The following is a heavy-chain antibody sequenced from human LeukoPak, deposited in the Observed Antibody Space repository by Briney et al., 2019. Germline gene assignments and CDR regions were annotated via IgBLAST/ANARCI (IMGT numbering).Heavy chain of an antibody. V-gene: IGHV1-24*01. Sequence: ASGKVSCKVSGYTPTELSMHWVRQAPGKGLEWRGGFDPEDGETIYAQKLQGRVTMTTDTSTSTAYMELRSLRSDDTAVYYCARDQLNRYQLPMPLGYWGQGTLVTVSS. CDR3: ARDQLNRYQLPMPLGY. D-gene: IGHD2-2*01. J-gene: IGHJ4*02. CDR1: GYTPTELS. CDR2: FDPEDGET.